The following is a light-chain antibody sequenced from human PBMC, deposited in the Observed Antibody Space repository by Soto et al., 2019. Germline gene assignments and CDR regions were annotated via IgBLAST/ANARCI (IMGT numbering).Light chain of an antibody. CDR1: QSVRSN. CDR3: QQYNNWPPPLT. CDR2: GAS. J-gene: IGKJ4*01. V-gene: IGKV3-15*01. Sequence: EIVMTQSPATLSVSPGERATLSCRASQSVRSNLAWYQQKPGQAPRLIIYGASTRATGIPARFSGSVSGTEFTLTISSLQSEDFAVYYCQQYNNWPPPLTFGGGTQVEIK.